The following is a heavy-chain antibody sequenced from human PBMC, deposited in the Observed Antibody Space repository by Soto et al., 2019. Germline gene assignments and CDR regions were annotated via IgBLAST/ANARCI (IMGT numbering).Heavy chain of an antibody. CDR3: AKGRTTDCFDP. CDR1: GFTFSSYG. CDR2: ISYDGSNK. D-gene: IGHD1-1*01. V-gene: IGHV3-30*18. Sequence: QVQLVESGGGVVQPGRSLRLSCAASGFTFSSYGMHWVRQAPGKGLEWVAVISYDGSNKYYADSVKGRFTISRDNSKNTLYLQMNSLRAEDRAVYYCAKGRTTDCFDPWRQGTLVTVSS. J-gene: IGHJ5*02.